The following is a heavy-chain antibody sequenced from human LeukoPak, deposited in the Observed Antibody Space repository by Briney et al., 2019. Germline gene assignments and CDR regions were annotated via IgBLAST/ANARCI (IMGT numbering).Heavy chain of an antibody. Sequence: ASVKVSCKASGYTFTGYYMHWVRQAPGQGLEWMGWINPNSGGTNYAQKFQGRVTMTRDTSISTAYMELSRLRSDDTAVYYCARDPTLVGADPFDYWGQGTLVTVSS. J-gene: IGHJ4*02. V-gene: IGHV1-2*02. D-gene: IGHD1-26*01. CDR1: GYTFTGYY. CDR3: ARDPTLVGADPFDY. CDR2: INPNSGGT.